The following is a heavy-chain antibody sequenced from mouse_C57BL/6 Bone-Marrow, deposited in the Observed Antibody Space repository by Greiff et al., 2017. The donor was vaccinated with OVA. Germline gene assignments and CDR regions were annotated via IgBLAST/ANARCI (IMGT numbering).Heavy chain of an antibody. V-gene: IGHV1-26*01. Sequence: VQLQQSGPELVKPGASVKIPCKASGYTFTDYYMNWVKQSHGKSLEWIGDINPNNGGTSYNQKFKGKATLTVDKSSSTAYMELRSLTSEDSAVYYCARGPPYYWGQGTTLTVSS. CDR3: ARGPPYY. CDR2: INPNNGGT. CDR1: GYTFTDYY. J-gene: IGHJ2*01.